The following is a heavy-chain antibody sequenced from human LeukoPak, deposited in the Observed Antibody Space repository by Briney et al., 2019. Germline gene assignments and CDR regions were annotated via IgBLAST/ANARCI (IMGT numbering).Heavy chain of an antibody. D-gene: IGHD5-18*01. CDR3: ARARMDTAMGTYYFDY. CDR2: IYSGGST. V-gene: IGHV3-53*01. CDR1: GFTVSSNY. Sequence: PGGSLRLSCAASGFTVSSNYMSWVRQAPGKGLEWVSVIYSGGSTYYADSVKGRFTISRDNSKNTLYLQMNSLRAEDTAVYYCARARMDTAMGTYYFDYWGQGTLVTVSS. J-gene: IGHJ4*02.